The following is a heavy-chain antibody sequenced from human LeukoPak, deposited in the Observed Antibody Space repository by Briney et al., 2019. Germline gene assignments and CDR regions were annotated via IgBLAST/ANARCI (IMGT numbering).Heavy chain of an antibody. CDR2: IHYSGET. V-gene: IGHV4-59*08. D-gene: IGHD3-22*01. CDR1: GGSISGYY. CDR3: ARHSITMIVVNFDY. J-gene: IGHJ4*02. Sequence: SETLSLTCTVSGGSISGYYWSWIRQPPGKGLEWIGYIHYSGETDYNPSLSSRVTIAMDTSKNQFSLNLRSVAAADTAVYYCARHSITMIVVNFDYWGQGTLVTVSS.